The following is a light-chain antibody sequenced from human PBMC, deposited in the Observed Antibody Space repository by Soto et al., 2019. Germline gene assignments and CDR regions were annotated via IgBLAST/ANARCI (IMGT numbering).Light chain of an antibody. CDR3: GAWDSSLLPGLV. J-gene: IGLJ1*01. CDR1: SSNIGNNY. CDR2: DND. V-gene: IGLV1-51*01. Sequence: QSVLTQPPSVSAAPGQKVTISCSGSSSNIGNNYVSWYQQLPGTAPKLLIYDNDKRPSGIPDRFSGSTSGTSATLGITGLQTGDEADYYCGAWDSSLLPGLVFGSGTKVTVL.